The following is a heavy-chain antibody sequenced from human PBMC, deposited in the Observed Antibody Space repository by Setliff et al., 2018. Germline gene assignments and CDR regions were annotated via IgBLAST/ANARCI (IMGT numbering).Heavy chain of an antibody. CDR2: VDHSGNT. Sequence: PSETLSLTCTVSGDSISRSTYYWGWIRQSPGKGLDWIGTVDHSGNTFYNPSLKSRVTISVDTSKNQFSRKLTSVSAADTAVYYCARGDYYDSSAYSPDTFDIWGQGTMVTVSS. D-gene: IGHD3-22*01. V-gene: IGHV4-39*01. CDR3: ARGDYYDSSAYSPDTFDI. CDR1: GDSISRSTYY. J-gene: IGHJ3*02.